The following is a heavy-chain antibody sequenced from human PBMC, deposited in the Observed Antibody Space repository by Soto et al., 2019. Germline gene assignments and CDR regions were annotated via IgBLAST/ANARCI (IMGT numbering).Heavy chain of an antibody. CDR2: VSPKSGNT. D-gene: IGHD1-1*01. CDR3: ARGRTVSSIGPLLV. Sequence: QIQLVQSGAEVKKPGASVKVSCKASGYNFFDYGVSWVRQAPGQGLEWMGWVSPKSGNTDFARKVQGRVTMTADTSKNTAYFELRGLRSDDTAVYYCARGRTVSSIGPLLVWGQGTLVSVSS. J-gene: IGHJ1*01. V-gene: IGHV1-18*01. CDR1: GYNFFDYG.